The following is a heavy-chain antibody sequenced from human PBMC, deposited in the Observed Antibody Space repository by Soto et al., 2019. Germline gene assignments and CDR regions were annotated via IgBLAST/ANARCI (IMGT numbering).Heavy chain of an antibody. V-gene: IGHV3-30-3*01. J-gene: IGHJ4*02. CDR1: GFTFSSYA. CDR3: ATMSVPNSIVGATGPY. Sequence: RRLSCAASGFTFSSYAMHWVRQAPGKGLEWVAVISYDGSNKYYADSVKGRFTISRDNSKNTLYLQMNSLRAEDTAVYYCATMSVPNSIVGATGPYWGQGTLVTVSS. CDR2: ISYDGSNK. D-gene: IGHD1-26*01.